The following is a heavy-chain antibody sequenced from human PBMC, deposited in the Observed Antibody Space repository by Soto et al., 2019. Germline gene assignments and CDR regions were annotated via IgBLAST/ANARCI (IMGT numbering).Heavy chain of an antibody. CDR1: GGTFSSYA. J-gene: IGHJ6*02. Sequence: QVQLVQSGAEVKKPGSSVKVSCKASGGTFSSYAISWVRQAAGQGLEWMGGIIPIFGTANYAQKFQGRVTITADESTSTAYLELSSLRSEDTAVYYCARDPPYSNYVGYYYCMDVWGQGTTVTVSS. V-gene: IGHV1-69*01. D-gene: IGHD4-4*01. CDR3: ARDPPYSNYVGYYYCMDV. CDR2: IIPIFGTA.